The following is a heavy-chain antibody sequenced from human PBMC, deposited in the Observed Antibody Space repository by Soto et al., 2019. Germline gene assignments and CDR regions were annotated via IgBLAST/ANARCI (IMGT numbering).Heavy chain of an antibody. CDR3: ARSRGGYFDY. CDR2: IFYSGGT. Sequence: PSETLSLTCTVSGDSINSDDYYWSWIRQSPGKGLEWIGYIFYSGGTYYNPSLKSRVTISVDTSENQFSLKLSSVTAADTAVYYCARSRGGYFDYWGQGTLVTVSS. CDR1: GDSINSDDYY. J-gene: IGHJ4*02. D-gene: IGHD3-22*01. V-gene: IGHV4-30-4*02.